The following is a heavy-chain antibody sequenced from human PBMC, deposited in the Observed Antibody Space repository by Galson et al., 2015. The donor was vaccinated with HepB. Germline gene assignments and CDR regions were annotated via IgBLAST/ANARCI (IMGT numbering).Heavy chain of an antibody. CDR2: ISYDGSNT. CDR3: ARDTAEAMVYYVDY. Sequence: SLRLSCAASGFTFSSYAMHWVRQAPGKGLEWVAVISYDGSNTYYADSVKGRFTISRDNSKNTLYLQMNSLRAEDTAVYYCARDTAEAMVYYVDYWGQGTLVTVSS. V-gene: IGHV3-30*04. D-gene: IGHD5-18*01. J-gene: IGHJ4*02. CDR1: GFTFSSYA.